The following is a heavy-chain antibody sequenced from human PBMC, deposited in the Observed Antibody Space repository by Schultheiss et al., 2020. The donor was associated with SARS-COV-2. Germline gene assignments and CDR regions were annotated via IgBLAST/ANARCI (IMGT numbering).Heavy chain of an antibody. D-gene: IGHD6-13*01. V-gene: IGHV4-34*01. CDR1: GFTVSDTS. CDR2: INHSGST. J-gene: IGHJ4*02. CDR3: ARGRYSSSQFDY. Sequence: ESLKISCAASGFTVSDTSMSWVRQAPGKGLEWIGEINHSGSTNYNPSLKSRVTISVDTSKNQFSLKLSSVTAADTAVYYCARGRYSSSQFDYWGQGTLVTVSS.